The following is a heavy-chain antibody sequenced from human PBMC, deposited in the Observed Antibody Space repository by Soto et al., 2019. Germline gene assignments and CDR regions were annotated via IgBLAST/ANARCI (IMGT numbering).Heavy chain of an antibody. D-gene: IGHD2-21*02. CDR3: ARGRRYCGGDCYSSYFDY. CDR2: INHSGST. Sequence: QVQLQQWGAGLLKPSETLSLTCAVYGGSFSGYYWSWIRQPPGKGLEWIGEINHSGSTNYNPSLKSRVTISVDTSKNQFSLKLSSVTAADTAVYYCARGRRYCGGDCYSSYFDYWGQGTLVTVSS. V-gene: IGHV4-34*01. CDR1: GGSFSGYY. J-gene: IGHJ4*02.